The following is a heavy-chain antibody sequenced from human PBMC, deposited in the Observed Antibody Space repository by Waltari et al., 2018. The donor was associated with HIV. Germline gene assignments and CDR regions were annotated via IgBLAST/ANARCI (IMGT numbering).Heavy chain of an antibody. Sequence: GGGLVQPGGPLRLSCEASGFTFSSYGMTWVRQAPGKGLELVSSITGTGGRGEYADSVKGRFTVSRDNSKNSLFLRMKSLRVEDTAVYRCAKAYYYDSRGECLRVPLDDLWGQGALVTVSS. CDR2: ITGTGGRG. CDR1: GFTFSSYG. D-gene: IGHD3-22*01. J-gene: IGHJ4*02. V-gene: IGHV3-23*01. CDR3: AKAYYYDSRGECLRVPLDDL.